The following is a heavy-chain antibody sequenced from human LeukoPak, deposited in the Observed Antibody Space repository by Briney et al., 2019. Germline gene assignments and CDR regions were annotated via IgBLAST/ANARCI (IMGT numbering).Heavy chain of an antibody. CDR1: GFTFDNYG. CDR3: ARHRRAGHWYFDL. Sequence: PGGSLRLSCAASGFTFDNYGMSWVRQAPGKGLEWVSAINWIGGITNYVDSVKGRFTIPRDNAKNSLYLQMSSLRAGDTALYYCARHRRAGHWYFDLWGRGTRVTVSS. CDR2: INWIGGIT. V-gene: IGHV3-20*04. J-gene: IGHJ2*01. D-gene: IGHD3-16*02.